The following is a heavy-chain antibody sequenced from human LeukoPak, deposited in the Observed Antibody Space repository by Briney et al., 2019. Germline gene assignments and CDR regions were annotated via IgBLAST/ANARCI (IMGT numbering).Heavy chain of an antibody. V-gene: IGHV4-38-2*02. Sequence: PSETLSLTCTVSGGSISSYYWSWIRQPPGKGLEWIGSIYHSGSTYYNPSLKSRVTISVDTSKNQFSLKLSSVTAADTAVYYCARERIAAANNWFDPWGQGTLVTVSS. CDR3: ARERIAAANNWFDP. CDR1: GGSISSYY. D-gene: IGHD6-13*01. CDR2: IYHSGST. J-gene: IGHJ5*02.